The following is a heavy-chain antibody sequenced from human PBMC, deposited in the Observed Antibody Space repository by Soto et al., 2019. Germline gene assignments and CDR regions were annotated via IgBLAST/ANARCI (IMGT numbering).Heavy chain of an antibody. D-gene: IGHD2-15*01. CDR2: IPDSGDNS. V-gene: IGHV3-23*01. Sequence: PGGSLSLSCAATGFATSYYAMTWVRQAPGKGQDCISAIPDSGDNSIDAGSVGGRFTMSRDNSKNIVYLQMNSLRVEDTARYFCAKGFLQWCSPRGPCYPLGLWGQGVSVTVSS. CDR1: GFATSYYA. CDR3: AKGFLQWCSPRGPCYPLGL. J-gene: IGHJ4*02.